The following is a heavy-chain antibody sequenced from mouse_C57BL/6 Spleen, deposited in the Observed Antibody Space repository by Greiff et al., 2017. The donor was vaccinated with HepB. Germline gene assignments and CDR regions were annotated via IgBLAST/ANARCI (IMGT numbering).Heavy chain of an antibody. CDR3: ARGGNYVNYYAMDY. CDR1: GYSFTDYN. J-gene: IGHJ4*01. CDR2: INPNYGTT. Sequence: VQLQQSGPELVKPGASVKISCKASGYSFTDYNMNWVKQRNGKSLEWIGVINPNYGTTSYNQKFKGKATLTVDQSSSTAYMQLNSLTSEDSAVYYCARGGNYVNYYAMDYWGQGTSVTVSS. D-gene: IGHD2-1*01. V-gene: IGHV1-39*01.